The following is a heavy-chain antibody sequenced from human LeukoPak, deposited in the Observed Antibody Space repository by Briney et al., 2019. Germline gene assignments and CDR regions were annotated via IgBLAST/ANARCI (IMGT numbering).Heavy chain of an antibody. V-gene: IGHV3-7*03. CDR3: ARVRLHLYYYYYYMDV. CDR2: INPAGSEK. CDR1: GFTFSSYW. Sequence: LTGGSLRLSCAASGFTFSSYWMTWVRQAPGKGLEWVANINPAGSEKYYVDSVKGRFTISRDNAKNSLYLQMNSLRAEDTAVYYCARVRLHLYYYYYYMDVWGKGTTVTISS. J-gene: IGHJ6*03.